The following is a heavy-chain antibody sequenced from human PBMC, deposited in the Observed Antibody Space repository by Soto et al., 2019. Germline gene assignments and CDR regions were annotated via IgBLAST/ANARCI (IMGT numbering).Heavy chain of an antibody. CDR1: GYTFFSYD. Sequence: SLKVFCKASGYTFFSYDISWLLQAPGQGLEWMGWISTYSGDTKYAQKFQGRVTMTTDTSTTKAYLELRSLRSDDTAVYYCAVHHGYTASENWFDPRGQATLVTVSS. J-gene: IGHJ5*02. D-gene: IGHD3-16*02. V-gene: IGHV1-18*01. CDR3: AVHHGYTASENWFDP. CDR2: ISTYSGDT.